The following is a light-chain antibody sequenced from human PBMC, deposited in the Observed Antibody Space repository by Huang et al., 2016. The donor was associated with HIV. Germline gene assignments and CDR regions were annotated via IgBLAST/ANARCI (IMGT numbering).Light chain of an antibody. V-gene: IGKV4-1*01. CDR3: QQYYSPPYT. CDR2: WAS. Sequence: DIEMTQSPDSLTVSLGARAIINCKSSQAVLKNSNKKDYLAWYQPRPGQPPKVLIYWASSRESGVPDRFSGSGSGTDFNLTISSLQPEDLAVYYCQQYYSPPYTFGQGTRLEI. CDR1: QAVLKNSNKKDY. J-gene: IGKJ2*01.